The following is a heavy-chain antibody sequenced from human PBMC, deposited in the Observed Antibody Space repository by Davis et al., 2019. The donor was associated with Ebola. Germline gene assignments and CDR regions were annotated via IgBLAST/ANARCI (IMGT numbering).Heavy chain of an antibody. CDR2: ITPIFGTA. V-gene: IGHV1-69*13. D-gene: IGHD3-10*01. CDR1: GGTFSTYS. CDR3: ARGSSDYYGSGTYSSPFDY. J-gene: IGHJ4*02. Sequence: SVKVSCKASGGTFSTYSISWVRQAPVQGPEWMGGITPIFGTANYAQKFQGRVTITADEFMRTAYMELSSLRSDDTAVYYCARGSSDYYGSGTYSSPFDYWGRGTLVTVSS.